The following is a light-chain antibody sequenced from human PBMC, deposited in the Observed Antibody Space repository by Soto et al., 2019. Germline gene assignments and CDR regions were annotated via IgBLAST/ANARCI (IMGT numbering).Light chain of an antibody. CDR2: GAS. Sequence: MVLVKSSGTLSVATGARATLSCRPFQSVSSSYLAWYQQKPGQAPRLLIYGASSRATGIPDRFSGSGSVTDFTLTNRRLVPGVGVMDDWHLYSDSLPMTFAEGTKVAIK. CDR1: QSVSSSY. CDR3: HLYSDSLPMT. J-gene: IGKJ4*01. V-gene: IGKV3-20*01.